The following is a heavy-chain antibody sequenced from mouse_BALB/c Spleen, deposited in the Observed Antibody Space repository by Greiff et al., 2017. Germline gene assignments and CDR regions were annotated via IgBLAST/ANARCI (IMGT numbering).Heavy chain of an antibody. V-gene: IGHV5-6-5*01. D-gene: IGHD4-1*01. CDR3: AREKTNWDGWYFDV. Sequence: EVQGVESGGDLVKPGGSLKLSCAASGFTFSSYGMSWVRQTPDKRLEWVATISSGGSTYYPDSVKGRFTISRDNARNILYLQMSSLRSEDTAMYYCAREKTNWDGWYFDVWGAGTTVTVSS. CDR1: GFTFSSYG. J-gene: IGHJ1*01. CDR2: ISSGGST.